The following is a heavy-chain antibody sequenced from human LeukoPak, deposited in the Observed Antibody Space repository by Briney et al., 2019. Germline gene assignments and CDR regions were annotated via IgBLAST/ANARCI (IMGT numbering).Heavy chain of an antibody. J-gene: IGHJ4*02. CDR2: ISSSSSTI. CDR3: ARVHIDYGDPLDY. Sequence: GGSLRLSCAASGFTFSSYSMNWVRQAPGKGLEWVSYISSSSSTIYYADSVKGRFTISRDNAKNSLYLQMNSLRAEDTAVYYCARVHIDYGDPLDYWGQGTLVTVPS. D-gene: IGHD4-17*01. V-gene: IGHV3-48*04. CDR1: GFTFSSYS.